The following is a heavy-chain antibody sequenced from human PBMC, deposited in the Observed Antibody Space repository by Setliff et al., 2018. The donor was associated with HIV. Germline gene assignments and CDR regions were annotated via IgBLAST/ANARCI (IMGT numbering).Heavy chain of an antibody. V-gene: IGHV5-51*01. J-gene: IGHJ6*02. CDR2: INPGDSDI. CDR1: GYSFTSYW. Sequence: GESLKLSCKASGYSFTSYWIGWVRQMPGKGLEWMGIINPGDSDIRYSPSFRGQATISVDKSINTAYLQWSSLKASDTAMYYCASSITVAGGRSFYYYAMDVWGQGTTVTVSS. CDR3: ASSITVAGGRSFYYYAMDV. D-gene: IGHD1-20*01.